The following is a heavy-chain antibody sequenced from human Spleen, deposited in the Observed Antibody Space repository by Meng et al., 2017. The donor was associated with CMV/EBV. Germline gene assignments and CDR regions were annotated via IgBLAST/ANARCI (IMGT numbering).Heavy chain of an antibody. CDR3: ARVEFDSGSYNIDY. CDR1: GFTFSTYG. J-gene: IGHJ4*02. Sequence: GGSLRLSCAASGFTFSTYGMHWVRQAPGKGLEWVAVIWYDGRNKYYVDSVKGRFTISRDNSKKMLYLQMNSLRAEDTAVYYCARVEFDSGSYNIDYWGQGTLVTVSS. V-gene: IGHV3-33*01. CDR2: IWYDGRNK. D-gene: IGHD3-10*01.